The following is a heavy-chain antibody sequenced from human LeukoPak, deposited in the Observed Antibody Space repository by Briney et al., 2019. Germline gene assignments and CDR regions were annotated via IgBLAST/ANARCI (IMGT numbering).Heavy chain of an antibody. D-gene: IGHD3-22*01. J-gene: IGHJ4*02. Sequence: GASVKVSCKASGYTFTGYYMHWVRQAPGQGLEWMGWINPNSGGTNYAQKFQGRVTMTRDTPISTAYMELSRLRSDDTAVYYCARSLLEYDSSGYYSFDYWGQGTLVTVSS. CDR2: INPNSGGT. CDR3: ARSLLEYDSSGYYSFDY. CDR1: GYTFTGYY. V-gene: IGHV1-2*02.